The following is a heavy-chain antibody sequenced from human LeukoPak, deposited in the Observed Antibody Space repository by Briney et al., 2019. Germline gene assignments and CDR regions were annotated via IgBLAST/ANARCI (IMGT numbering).Heavy chain of an antibody. CDR2: ISYDGSNK. V-gene: IGHV3-30*18. J-gene: IGHJ4*02. D-gene: IGHD5-24*01. CDR1: GFTFSGYG. Sequence: GGSLRLSCAASGFTFSGYGMHWVRQAPGKGLEWVAVISYDGSNKYYADSVKGRFTISRDNSKNTLYLQMNSLRAEDTAVYYCAKDRDWYYFDYWDQGTLVTVSS. CDR3: AKDRDWYYFDY.